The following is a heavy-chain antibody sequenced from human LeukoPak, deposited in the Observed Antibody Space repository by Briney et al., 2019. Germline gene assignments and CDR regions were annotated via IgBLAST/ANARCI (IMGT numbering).Heavy chain of an antibody. CDR2: INPGDSDT. CDR1: GYRFTSYW. J-gene: IGHJ6*02. Sequence: GESLKISFKGSGYRFTSYWIGWVRQMPGKGLEGMGIINPGDSDTRYSPSFQGQVTISADKSISTAYLQWSSLKASDTAMYYCARHPDCTRTSCYVDYYGMDVWGQGTTVTVSS. D-gene: IGHD2-2*01. V-gene: IGHV5-51*01. CDR3: ARHPDCTRTSCYVDYYGMDV.